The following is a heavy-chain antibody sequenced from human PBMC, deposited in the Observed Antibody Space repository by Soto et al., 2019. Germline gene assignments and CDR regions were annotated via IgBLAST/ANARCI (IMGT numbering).Heavy chain of an antibody. V-gene: IGHV5-51*01. J-gene: IGHJ5*02. CDR1: GYSFTSYW. CDR3: ARLQRSGVVPAMMGGFDP. CDR2: IYPGDSDT. D-gene: IGHD2-2*01. Sequence: GESLKISCKGSGYSFTSYWIGWVRQMPGKGLQWMGIIYPGDSDTRYSPSFQGQVTISADKSISTAYLQWSSLKASDTAMYYCARLQRSGVVPAMMGGFDPWGQGTLVTVSS.